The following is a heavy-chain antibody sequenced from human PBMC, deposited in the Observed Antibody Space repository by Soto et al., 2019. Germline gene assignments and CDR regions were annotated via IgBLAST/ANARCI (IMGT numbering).Heavy chain of an antibody. J-gene: IGHJ5*02. Sequence: SETLSLTCAVSGASVRSYHWSWIRQAAGKGLEWIGRVQMSGTTNYNPSLKTRVTMSLDTSRDEVSLTMTSVTAADTAVYFCAKDRSTMRWFDPWGQGILVTVSS. CDR2: VQMSGTT. CDR3: AKDRSTMRWFDP. V-gene: IGHV4-4*07. CDR1: GASVRSYH. D-gene: IGHD1-1*01.